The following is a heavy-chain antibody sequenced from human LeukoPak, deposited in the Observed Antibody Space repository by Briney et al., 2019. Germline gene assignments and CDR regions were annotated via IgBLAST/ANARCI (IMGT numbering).Heavy chain of an antibody. V-gene: IGHV1-46*01. Sequence: ASVKVSCTASGYTFTSHYIHWVRQAHGQGLEWMGSMSPPGYTTYAQNFQGRLTVTRDTSTSTVYMELSNLRPDDTAAYFCAREGYYSSGSGSQKAFDYWAQGTLVTVSS. CDR2: MSPPGYT. J-gene: IGHJ4*02. D-gene: IGHD3-10*01. CDR3: AREGYYSSGSGSQKAFDY. CDR1: GYTFTSHY.